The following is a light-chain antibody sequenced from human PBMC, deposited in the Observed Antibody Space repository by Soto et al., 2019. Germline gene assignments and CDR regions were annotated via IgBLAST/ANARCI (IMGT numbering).Light chain of an antibody. CDR1: QGVGNKY. Sequence: EIALTQSPGTLSLSPGERATLSCRASQGVGNKYLAWYQQRPGQAPSPLIYAASSRATGVPDRFSGSGSGTDFTLTFSRLEPEDFAVYYCQQYTNAHGITFGQGTRLEIK. J-gene: IGKJ5*01. CDR3: QQYTNAHGIT. CDR2: AAS. V-gene: IGKV3-20*01.